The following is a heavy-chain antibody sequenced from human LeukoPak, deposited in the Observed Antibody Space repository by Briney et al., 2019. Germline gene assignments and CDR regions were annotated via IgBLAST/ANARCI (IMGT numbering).Heavy chain of an antibody. Sequence: GGSLRLSCVASGFTFSRHGMNWVRQAPGKGLEWVSGISPSGDIKYYVDSVKGRFTISRDNSKNTLYLQMNSLRAEDTAVYYCARVGFDHFDYWGQGTLVTVSS. CDR1: GFTFSRHG. J-gene: IGHJ4*02. CDR2: ISPSGDIK. D-gene: IGHD3-9*01. CDR3: ARVGFDHFDY. V-gene: IGHV3-23*01.